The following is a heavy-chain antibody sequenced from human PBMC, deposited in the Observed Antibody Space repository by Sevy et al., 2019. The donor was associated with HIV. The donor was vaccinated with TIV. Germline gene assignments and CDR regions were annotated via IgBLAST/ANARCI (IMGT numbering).Heavy chain of an antibody. Sequence: SETLSLTCTVSGGSISGQYWSWIRQPPGKGLEWIGYIYYSGSTNYNPSLKSRVTISVDTSKNQFSLKLSSVTAADTAVYYCARASVIVWGDYSYYYYIDVWGKGTTVTVSS. CDR3: ARASVIVWGDYSYYYYIDV. V-gene: IGHV4-59*11. CDR1: GGSISGQY. CDR2: IYYSGST. J-gene: IGHJ6*03. D-gene: IGHD3-16*01.